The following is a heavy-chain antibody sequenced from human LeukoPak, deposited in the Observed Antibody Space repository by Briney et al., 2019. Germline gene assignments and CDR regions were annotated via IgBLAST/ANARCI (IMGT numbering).Heavy chain of an antibody. Sequence: GASVKVSCKASGGTFNYYAFNWVRQAPGQGLEWMGGITPTFGTANYAQKFQGRVTITTDESTSTAYMELSSLRSEDTAVYYCARDGIAAAGRTQGWFDPWGQGTLVTVSS. D-gene: IGHD6-13*01. J-gene: IGHJ5*02. CDR3: ARDGIAAAGRTQGWFDP. V-gene: IGHV1-69*05. CDR2: ITPTFGTA. CDR1: GGTFNYYA.